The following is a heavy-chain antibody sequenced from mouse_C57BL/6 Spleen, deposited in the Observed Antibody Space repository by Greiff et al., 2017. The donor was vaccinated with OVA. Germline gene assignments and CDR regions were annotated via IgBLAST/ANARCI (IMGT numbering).Heavy chain of an antibody. J-gene: IGHJ2*01. CDR3: ASEDYHDVPHFDY. Sequence: VQLQQSVAELVRPGASVKLSCTASGFNIKNTYMHWVKQRPEQGLEWIGRIDPANGNTKYAPQFQGKATITADTSSNTAYLQLSSLTSEDTAIYYCASEDYHDVPHFDYWGQGTTLTVSS. V-gene: IGHV14-3*01. CDR1: GFNIKNTY. D-gene: IGHD1-1*01. CDR2: IDPANGNT.